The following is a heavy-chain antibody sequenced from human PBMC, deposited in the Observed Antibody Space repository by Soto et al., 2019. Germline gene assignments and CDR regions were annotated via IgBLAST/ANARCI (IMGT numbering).Heavy chain of an antibody. V-gene: IGHV4-34*01. D-gene: IGHD6-6*01. CDR3: VRAPKVSGSSQKSYDF. Sequence: PSETLSLTCSIYSGSFSGYYWSWIRQPPGKGLEWIGEISQSGNTNYSPSLKSRVSISIDTSKKQFSLNLASVSAADTAVYYCVRAPKVSGSSQKSYDFWGQGTLVTVSS. J-gene: IGHJ4*02. CDR1: SGSFSGYY. CDR2: ISQSGNT.